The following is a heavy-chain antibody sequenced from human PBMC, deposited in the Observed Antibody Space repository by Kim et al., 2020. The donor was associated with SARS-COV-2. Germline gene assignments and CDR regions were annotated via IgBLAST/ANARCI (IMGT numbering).Heavy chain of an antibody. J-gene: IGHJ4*02. V-gene: IGHV1-2*02. CDR3: ARVLSSSWPDY. CDR2: T. D-gene: IGHD6-13*01. Sequence: TTYAQKFQGRVTMTRDTSISTAYMELSRLRSDDTAVYYCARVLSSSWPDYWGQGTLVTVSS.